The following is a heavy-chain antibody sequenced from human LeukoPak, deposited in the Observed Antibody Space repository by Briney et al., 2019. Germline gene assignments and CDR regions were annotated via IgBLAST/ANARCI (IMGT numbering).Heavy chain of an antibody. CDR3: ARGSWEFLY. CDR1: GGSISSYY. CDR2: IYYSGST. D-gene: IGHD1-26*01. J-gene: IGHJ4*02. V-gene: IGHV4-59*01. Sequence: PSETLSVTCTVSGGSISSYYWSWIRQPPGKGLEWIGYIYYSGSTNYNPSLKSRVTISVDTSKNQFSLKLSSVTAADTAVYYCARGSWEFLYWGQGTLVTVSS.